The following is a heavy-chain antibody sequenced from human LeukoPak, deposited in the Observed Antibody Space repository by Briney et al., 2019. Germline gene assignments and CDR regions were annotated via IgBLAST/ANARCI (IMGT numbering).Heavy chain of an antibody. CDR1: GFTFSSYG. CDR3: AKLNYDILTGYTDY. J-gene: IGHJ4*02. D-gene: IGHD3-9*01. Sequence: GGSLRLSCEASGFTFSSYGMHWVRQAPGKGLEWVAVISYDGSNKYYADSVKGRFTISRDNSKNTLYLQMNSLRAEDTAVYYCAKLNYDILTGYTDYWGQGTLVTVSS. V-gene: IGHV3-30*18. CDR2: ISYDGSNK.